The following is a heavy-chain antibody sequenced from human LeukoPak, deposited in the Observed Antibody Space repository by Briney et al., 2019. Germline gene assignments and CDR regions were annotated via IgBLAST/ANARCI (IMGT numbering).Heavy chain of an antibody. CDR2: ISGSGGST. Sequence: AGGSLRLSCAASGFTFSSYAMSWVRQAPGKGLEWVSAISGSGGSTYYADSVKGRFTISRDNSKNTLYLQMNSLRADDTAVYYCASRTTYYYDSSGFSDYWGQGTLVTVSS. CDR3: ASRTTYYYDSSGFSDY. V-gene: IGHV3-23*01. J-gene: IGHJ4*02. CDR1: GFTFSSYA. D-gene: IGHD3-22*01.